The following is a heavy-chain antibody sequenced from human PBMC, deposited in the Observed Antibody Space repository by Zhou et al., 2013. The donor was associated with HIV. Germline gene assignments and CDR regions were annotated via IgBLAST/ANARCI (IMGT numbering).Heavy chain of an antibody. V-gene: IGHV1-46*01. CDR2: INPSGGST. CDR1: GYTFTSYY. D-gene: IGHD6-13*01. J-gene: IGHJ3*01. Sequence: QVQLVQSGAEVKKPGASVKVSCKASGYTFTSYYMHWVRQAPGQGLEWMGIINPSGGSTSYAQKFQGRVTMTRDTSTSTVYMELSSLRSEDTAVYYCARAPGLSSSWYVPADAFDVWGQGTMVTVSS. CDR3: ARAPGLSSSWYVPADAFDV.